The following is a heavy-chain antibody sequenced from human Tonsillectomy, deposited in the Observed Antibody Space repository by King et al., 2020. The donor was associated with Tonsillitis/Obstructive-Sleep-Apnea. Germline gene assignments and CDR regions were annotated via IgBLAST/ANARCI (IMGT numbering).Heavy chain of an antibody. D-gene: IGHD6-13*01. CDR3: ARGGNLAAAGNPHFDY. CDR1: GYTFTSYY. V-gene: IGHV1-46*01. CDR2: INPSGGST. Sequence: VQLVESGAEVKKPGASVKVSCKASGYTFTSYYMHWVRQPPGQGLEWMGIINPSGGSTSYAQKFQGRVTMTRDTSTSTVYMELSSLRSEDTAVYYCARGGNLAAAGNPHFDYWGQGTLVTVSS. J-gene: IGHJ4*02.